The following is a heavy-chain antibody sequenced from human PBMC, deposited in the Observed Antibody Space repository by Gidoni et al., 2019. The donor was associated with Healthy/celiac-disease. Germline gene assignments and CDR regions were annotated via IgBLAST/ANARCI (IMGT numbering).Heavy chain of an antibody. Sequence: QVQLQQWGAGLLKPSETLSLTCAVYGGSFSGYYWSWIRQPPGKGLEWIGEINHSGSTNYNPSLKSRVTISVDTSKNQFSLKLSSVTAADTAVYYCSRGILARLGYCSGGSCYSRTRAFDIWGQGTMVTVSS. CDR2: INHSGST. D-gene: IGHD2-15*01. J-gene: IGHJ3*02. CDR1: GGSFSGYY. CDR3: SRGILARLGYCSGGSCYSRTRAFDI. V-gene: IGHV4-34*01.